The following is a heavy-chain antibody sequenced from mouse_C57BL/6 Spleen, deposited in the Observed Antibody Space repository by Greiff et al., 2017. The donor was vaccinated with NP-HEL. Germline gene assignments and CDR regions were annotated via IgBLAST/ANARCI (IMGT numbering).Heavy chain of an antibody. CDR1: GYTFTSYW. D-gene: IGHD1-1*01. Sequence: VQLQQPGAELVKPGASVKLSCKASGYTFTSYWMQWVKQRPGQGLEWIGEIDPSDSYTNYNQKFKGKATLTVDTSSSTAYMQLSSLTSEDSEVYYCARGGNYYGSCYLDYWGQGTTLTVSS. CDR3: ARGGNYYGSCYLDY. CDR2: IDPSDSYT. V-gene: IGHV1-50*01. J-gene: IGHJ2*01.